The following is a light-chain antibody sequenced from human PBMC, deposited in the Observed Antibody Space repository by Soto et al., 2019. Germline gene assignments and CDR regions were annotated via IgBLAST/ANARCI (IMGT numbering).Light chain of an antibody. Sequence: AIPMTQSPSSLAASVGDRVTITCRASQGIGTDLGWYQQRPGKATNLLIYEASALRSGAPSRFSGSGSGTVFTLTISSLQPEDFGTYYCLQDHNYPFTFGPGTKV. CDR1: QGIGTD. CDR3: LQDHNYPFT. V-gene: IGKV1-6*01. CDR2: EAS. J-gene: IGKJ3*01.